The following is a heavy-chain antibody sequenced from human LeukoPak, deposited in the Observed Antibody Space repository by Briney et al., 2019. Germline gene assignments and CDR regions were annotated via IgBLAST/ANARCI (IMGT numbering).Heavy chain of an antibody. D-gene: IGHD6-19*01. Sequence: GGSLRLSCAASGFTFSSYGMHWVRQAPGKGLEWVAFIRYDGSNKYYADSVKGRFTISRDNSKNTLYLQMNSLRAEDTAVYYCAREGRIAVAGGSNWFDPWGQGTLVTVSS. CDR2: IRYDGSNK. CDR3: AREGRIAVAGGSNWFDP. V-gene: IGHV3-30*02. J-gene: IGHJ5*02. CDR1: GFTFSSYG.